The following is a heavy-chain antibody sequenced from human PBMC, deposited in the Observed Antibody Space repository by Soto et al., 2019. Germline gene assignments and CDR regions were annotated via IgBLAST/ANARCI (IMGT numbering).Heavy chain of an antibody. V-gene: IGHV1-69*01. D-gene: IGHD6-13*01. CDR1: EGTFNSYA. CDR2: IIPYYNTL. Sequence: QPQVVQSGAEVRKPGSSVKLSCKASEGTFNSYAIAWVRQAPGQGLEWMGGIIPYYNTLNYAQKFQDRVTITADDSTNTVYMELSSLRSDDTAVYFCASGASRWYPYFFDSWAQGTLVTVSS. CDR3: ASGASRWYPYFFDS. J-gene: IGHJ4*02.